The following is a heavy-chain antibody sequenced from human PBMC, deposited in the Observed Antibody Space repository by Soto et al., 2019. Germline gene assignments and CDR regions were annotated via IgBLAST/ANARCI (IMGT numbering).Heavy chain of an antibody. J-gene: IGHJ4*02. CDR3: ARGSYYSGWV. Sequence: SQTLSLTCAISGYSVSSTSAALSWIRQSPSRGLEWLGRTYYRSKWYSDYAVSVKSRITINPDTSKNQFSLQLNSVTPEDTAVYYCARGSYYSGWVWGQGTLVTVSS. D-gene: IGHD6-19*01. CDR2: TYYRSKWYS. CDR1: GYSVSSTSAA. V-gene: IGHV6-1*01.